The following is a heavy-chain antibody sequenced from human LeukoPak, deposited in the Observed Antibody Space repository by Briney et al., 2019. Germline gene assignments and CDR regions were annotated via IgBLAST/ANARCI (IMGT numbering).Heavy chain of an antibody. Sequence: GGSLRLSCAASGFTFSSYSMTWVRQAPGKRLEWVSYISSSSDTIYYADSVRGRFTISRDNVRNSLYLQVNSLRAEDTAVYYCATQPYCGDDCYSVRDYWGQGTLVTVSS. D-gene: IGHD2-21*02. J-gene: IGHJ4*02. CDR2: ISSSSDTI. CDR3: ATQPYCGDDCYSVRDY. CDR1: GFTFSSYS. V-gene: IGHV3-48*01.